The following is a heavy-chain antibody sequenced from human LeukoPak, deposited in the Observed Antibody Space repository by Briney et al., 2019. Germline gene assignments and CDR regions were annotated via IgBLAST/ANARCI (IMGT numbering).Heavy chain of an antibody. J-gene: IGHJ4*02. Sequence: KSSETLSLTCTVSGGSVSSGSYYWSWIRQPPGKGLEWIGYIYYSGSTNYNPSLKSRVTISVDTSRNQSSLKVSSVTAADTAVYYCASLLTYSSSWYYFDYWGQGTLATVSS. CDR2: IYYSGST. D-gene: IGHD6-13*01. CDR1: GGSVSSGSYY. V-gene: IGHV4-61*01. CDR3: ASLLTYSSSWYYFDY.